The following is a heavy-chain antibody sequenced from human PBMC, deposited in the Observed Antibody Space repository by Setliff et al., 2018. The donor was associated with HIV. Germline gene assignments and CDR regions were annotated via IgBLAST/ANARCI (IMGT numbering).Heavy chain of an antibody. V-gene: IGHV4-59*01. D-gene: IGHD6-6*01. Sequence: SETLSLTCTFSTGSISRYYWNWIRQPPGKGLEWIGYIYYSGSTNYNPSLKSRVTISLDTSKNQFSLNLSSATAADTAVYYCARSLARDYWGRGAQVTVSS. CDR1: TGSISRYY. CDR3: ARSLARDY. CDR2: IYYSGST. J-gene: IGHJ4*02.